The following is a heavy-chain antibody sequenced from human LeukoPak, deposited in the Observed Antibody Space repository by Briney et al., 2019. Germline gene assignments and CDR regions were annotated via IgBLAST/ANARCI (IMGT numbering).Heavy chain of an antibody. CDR3: ARMDMDPAMVTNFFDY. V-gene: IGHV1-46*01. J-gene: IGHJ4*02. CDR1: GYAFTSNY. Sequence: ASVTASCKASGYAFTSNYMHWVRQAPGQGLEWMGVIHPSGGGTNYAQKFQGRLTVTRDTSASTVYMELSSLRSEDTAVYYCARMDMDPAMVTNFFDYWGQGTLVTVSS. CDR2: IHPSGGGT. D-gene: IGHD5-18*01.